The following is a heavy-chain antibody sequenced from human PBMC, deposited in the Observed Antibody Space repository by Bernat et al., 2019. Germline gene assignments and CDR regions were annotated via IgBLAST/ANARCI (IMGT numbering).Heavy chain of an antibody. J-gene: IGHJ5*02. CDR2: INHSGST. CDR1: GGSFSGYY. Sequence: QVQLQQWGAGLLKPSETLSLTCAVYGGSFSGYYWSWIRQPPGKGLEWIGEINHSGSTNYNPSLKSRVTISVDTSKNQCSLKLSSVTAADTAVYYCASRKQRGGFDPWGQGTLVTVSS. D-gene: IGHD6-25*01. V-gene: IGHV4-34*01. CDR3: ASRKQRGGFDP.